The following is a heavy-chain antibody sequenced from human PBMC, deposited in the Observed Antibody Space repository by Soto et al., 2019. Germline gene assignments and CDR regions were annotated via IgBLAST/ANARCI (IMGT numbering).Heavy chain of an antibody. CDR1: GFTFSSYS. CDR3: AREETAWPLAYGLDV. CDR2: ITRNNDI. Sequence: GGSLRLSCAASGFTFSSYSIHWDRQAPGKGQEWVSAITRNNDIYYADSVKGRLTISRDNAQNSVSLQLDSLRAEDTAVFYCAREETAWPLAYGLDVWGQGTTVTVSS. V-gene: IGHV3-21*01. D-gene: IGHD2-21*02. J-gene: IGHJ6*02.